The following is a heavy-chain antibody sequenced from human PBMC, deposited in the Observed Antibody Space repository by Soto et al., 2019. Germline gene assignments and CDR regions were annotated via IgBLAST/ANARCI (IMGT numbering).Heavy chain of an antibody. Sequence: AVKVSGKASGCTFSRNAISWVRQAPGQGLEWMGGIIPFFHAPNYAQKFQGRVTITADESASIVFMEMSSLRFEDTAVYYCARSRAAAPPRVGMDVWGQGTTVTVSS. J-gene: IGHJ6*02. D-gene: IGHD6-13*01. V-gene: IGHV1-69*13. CDR3: ARSRAAAPPRVGMDV. CDR1: GCTFSRNA. CDR2: IIPFFHAP.